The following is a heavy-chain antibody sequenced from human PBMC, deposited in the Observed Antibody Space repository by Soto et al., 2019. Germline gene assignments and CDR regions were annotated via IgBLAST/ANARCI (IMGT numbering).Heavy chain of an antibody. Sequence: QVQLQESGPGLVKPSQTLSLTCTVSGGSISSGGYYWSWIRQHPGKGLEWIGYIYYSGSTYYTPSLKIRVTISVDTSKTQSSLKLSSVTAADTAVYYCARAAEYSGYDQPTTSYYYYYYMDVWGKGTTVTVSS. CDR3: ARAAEYSGYDQPTTSYYYYYYMDV. CDR2: IYYSGST. V-gene: IGHV4-31*03. CDR1: GGSISSGGYY. J-gene: IGHJ6*03. D-gene: IGHD5-12*01.